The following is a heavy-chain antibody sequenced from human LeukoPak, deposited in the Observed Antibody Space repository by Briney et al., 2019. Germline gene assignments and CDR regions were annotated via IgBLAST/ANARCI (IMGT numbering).Heavy chain of an antibody. CDR2: ISWNSGSI. V-gene: IGHV3-9*01. Sequence: GWSLRLSCAASGFTFDDYAMHWVRPAPGKGLEVVSGISWNSGSIGYADSVKGRFTISRDNAKNSLYLQMNSLRAEDTALYYCARGAGSYYYTTYFDYWGQGTLVTVSS. J-gene: IGHJ4*02. CDR1: GFTFDDYA. CDR3: ARGAGSYYYTTYFDY. D-gene: IGHD3-10*01.